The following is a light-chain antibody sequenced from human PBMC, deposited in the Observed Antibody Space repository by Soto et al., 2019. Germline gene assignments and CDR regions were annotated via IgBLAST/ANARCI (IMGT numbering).Light chain of an antibody. J-gene: IGLJ3*02. CDR2: NDN. V-gene: IGLV1-44*01. CDR3: EAWDDSLNARGV. Sequence: QSVLTQPPSASGTPGQRVTISCSGRRSNIGSNAVSWYQQLPGTAPKLLIYNDNQRPSGVPDRFSASKSGTSASLAISVLQSEDEAEYYCEAWDDSLNARGVFGGGTKLTVL. CDR1: RSNIGSNA.